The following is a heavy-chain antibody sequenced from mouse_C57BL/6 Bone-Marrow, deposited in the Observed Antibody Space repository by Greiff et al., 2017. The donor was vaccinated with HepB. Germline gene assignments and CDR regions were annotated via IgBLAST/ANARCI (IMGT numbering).Heavy chain of an antibody. CDR2: IRSKSNNYAT. Sequence: EVQVVESGGGLVQPKGSLKLSCAASGFSFNTYAMNWVRQAPGKGLEWVARIRSKSNNYATYYADSVKDRFTISRNDSKSMLYLQMNNLKTEDTDMYYCVRFSHYCGSSYRFAYWGQGTLVTVSA. D-gene: IGHD1-1*01. J-gene: IGHJ3*01. CDR1: GFSFNTYA. CDR3: VRFSHYCGSSYRFAY. V-gene: IGHV10-1*01.